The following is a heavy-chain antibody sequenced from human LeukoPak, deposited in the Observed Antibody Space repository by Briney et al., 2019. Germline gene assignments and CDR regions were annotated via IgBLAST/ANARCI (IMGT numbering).Heavy chain of an antibody. J-gene: IGHJ4*02. CDR2: INPNNGGT. CDR1: GYSFTDHY. V-gene: IGHV1-2*02. Sequence: ASVKVPCKASGYSFTDHYMHWVRQAPGQGLEWMGWINPNNGGTSYAQKFQGRVTMTRDTSISTAYMEVSRLRSDDTAVYYCAIIVYASGSPTYYFDYWGQGTLVTVSP. D-gene: IGHD3-10*01. CDR3: AIIVYASGSPTYYFDY.